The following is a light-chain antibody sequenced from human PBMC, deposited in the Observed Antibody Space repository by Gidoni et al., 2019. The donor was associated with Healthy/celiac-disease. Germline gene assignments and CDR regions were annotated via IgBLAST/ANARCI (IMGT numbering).Light chain of an antibody. CDR2: AAS. J-gene: IGKJ1*01. CDR1: QIISSY. V-gene: IGKV1-39*01. CDR3: QQSYSTPA. Sequence: DIQVTQSPSSLSASVGDRVTITCRASQIISSYLNCYQQKPGKAPKLLIYAASSLQSGVPSRFSVSGSETAFTLTISSLQPEDFATYYCQQSYSTPAFXQXTKVEIK.